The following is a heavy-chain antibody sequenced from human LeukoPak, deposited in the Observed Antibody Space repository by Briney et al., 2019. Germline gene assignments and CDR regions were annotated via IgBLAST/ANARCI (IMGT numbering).Heavy chain of an antibody. J-gene: IGHJ4*02. CDR2: IYTSGNT. D-gene: IGHD4-23*01. CDR1: GGSISSYY. V-gene: IGHV4-4*07. CDR3: ARDRGDYGGPDY. Sequence: SETLSLTCTVSGGSISSYYWSWIRQPAGKGLEWIGRIYTSGNTNYNPSLKSRVTMSVDTTKNQFPLKLSSVTAADTAVYYCARDRGDYGGPDYWGQGTLVTVSS.